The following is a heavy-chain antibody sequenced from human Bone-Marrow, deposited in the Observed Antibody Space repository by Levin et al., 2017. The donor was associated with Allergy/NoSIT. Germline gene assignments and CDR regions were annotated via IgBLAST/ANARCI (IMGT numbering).Heavy chain of an antibody. CDR1: GGSISSYY. J-gene: IGHJ6*03. CDR3: ARGEIAAFPYYYYYMDV. V-gene: IGHV4-59*01. CDR2: IYYSGST. D-gene: IGHD6-25*01. Sequence: SETLSLTCTVSGGSISSYYWSWIRQPPGKGLEWIGYIYYSGSTNYNPSLKSRVTISVDTSKNQFSLKLSSVTAADTAVYYCARGEIAAFPYYYYYMDVWGKGTTVTVSS.